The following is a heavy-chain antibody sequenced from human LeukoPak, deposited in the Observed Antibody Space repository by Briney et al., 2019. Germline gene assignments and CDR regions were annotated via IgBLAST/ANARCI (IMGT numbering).Heavy chain of an antibody. J-gene: IGHJ6*03. CDR2: IYTSGST. CDR1: GGSISSYY. CDR3: ARDWEDCSSTSCYDYYYYMDV. V-gene: IGHV4-4*07. D-gene: IGHD2-2*01. Sequence: PSETLSLTCTVSGGSISSYYWSWIRQPAGKGLEWIGRIYTSGSTNYNPSLKSRVTMSVDTSKNQFSLKLSSVTAADTAVYYCARDWEDCSSTSCYDYYYYMDVWGKGTTVTVSS.